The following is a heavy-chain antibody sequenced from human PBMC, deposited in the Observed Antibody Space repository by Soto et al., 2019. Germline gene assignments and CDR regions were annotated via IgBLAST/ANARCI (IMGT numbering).Heavy chain of an antibody. V-gene: IGHV1-69*13. D-gene: IGHD6-19*01. CDR1: GGTFSSYA. Sequence: ASVKVSCKASGGTFSSYAISWVRQAPGQGLEWMGGIIPIFGTANYAQKFQGRVTITADESTSTAYMELSSLRSEDTAVYYCARDKRGSGQWLVLSRPSLEPYYYCGMDVWGQGTTVTVSS. CDR3: ARDKRGSGQWLVLSRPSLEPYYYCGMDV. CDR2: IIPIFGTA. J-gene: IGHJ6*02.